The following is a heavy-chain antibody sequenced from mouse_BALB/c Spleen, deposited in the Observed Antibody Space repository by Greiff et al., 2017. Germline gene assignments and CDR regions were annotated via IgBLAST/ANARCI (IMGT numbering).Heavy chain of an antibody. V-gene: IGHV5-6-3*01. J-gene: IGHJ4*01. CDR3: ARRVLPMDY. CDR2: INSNGGST. CDR1: GFTFSSYG. Sequence: EVKLMESGGGLVQPGGSLKLSCAASGFTFSSYGMSWVRQTPDKRLELVATINSNGGSTYYPDSVKGRFTISRDNAKNTLYLQMSSLKSEDTAMYYCARRVLPMDYWGQGTSVTVSS.